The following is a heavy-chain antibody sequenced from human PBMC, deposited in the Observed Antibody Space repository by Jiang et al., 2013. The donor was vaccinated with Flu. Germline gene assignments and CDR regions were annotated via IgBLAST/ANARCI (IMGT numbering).Heavy chain of an antibody. V-gene: IGHV4-59*01. CDR1: GGSISSYY. CDR3: ARVGFCGGDCYLIDY. CDR2: IYYSGST. J-gene: IGHJ4*02. D-gene: IGHD2-21*01. Sequence: GPGLVKPSETLSLTCTVSGGSISSYYWSWIRQPPGKGLEWIGYIYYSGSTNYNPSLKSRVTISVDTSKNQFSLKLSSVTAADTAVYYCARVGFCGGDCYLIDYWGQGTLVTVSS.